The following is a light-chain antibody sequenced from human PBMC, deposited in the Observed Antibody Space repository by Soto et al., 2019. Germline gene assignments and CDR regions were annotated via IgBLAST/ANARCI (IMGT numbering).Light chain of an antibody. CDR3: CTYAGSFHQ. CDR1: NSDVGNYNF. Sequence: QSVLTQPRSVSGSPGQAVTISCTGTNSDVGNYNFVSWYQHHPGKAPKLMIYDVTKRPSGVPDRFSGSKSGNTASLTISGLQAEDDADYYCCTYAGSFHQFGGGTKLTVL. V-gene: IGLV2-11*01. J-gene: IGLJ3*02. CDR2: DVT.